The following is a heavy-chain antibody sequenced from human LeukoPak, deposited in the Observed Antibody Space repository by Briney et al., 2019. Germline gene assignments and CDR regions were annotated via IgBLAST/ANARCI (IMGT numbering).Heavy chain of an antibody. J-gene: IGHJ4*02. V-gene: IGHV4-59*01. D-gene: IGHD5-24*01. CDR3: AREMGTAFDY. Sequence: SETLSLTCSVSGGSLSTYHWSWIRQPPGKGLEWIGYVYYTGNTDYNPSLKSRVTISLDTSQDQVSLKLHSVTAADTAIYYCAREMGTAFDYWGQGNLVTVSS. CDR1: GGSLSTYH. CDR2: VYYTGNT.